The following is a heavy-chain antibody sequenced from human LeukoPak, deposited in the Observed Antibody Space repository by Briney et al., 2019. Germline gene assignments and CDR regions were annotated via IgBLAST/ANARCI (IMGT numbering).Heavy chain of an antibody. Sequence: PSQTLSLTCTVSGGSISSGGYYWSWIRQPPGKGLEWIGYIYHSGSTYYNPSLKSRVTISVDTSKNQFSLKLSSVTAADTAVYYCARDLEYCSTTSCFTWGQGTLVTVSS. CDR1: GGSISSGGYY. V-gene: IGHV4-30-2*01. CDR2: IYHSGST. J-gene: IGHJ5*02. CDR3: ARDLEYCSTTSCFT. D-gene: IGHD2-2*01.